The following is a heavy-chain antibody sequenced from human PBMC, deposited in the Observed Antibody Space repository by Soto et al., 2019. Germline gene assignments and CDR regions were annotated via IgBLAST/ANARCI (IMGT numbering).Heavy chain of an antibody. Sequence: QVQLVQSGAEVKKPGASVKVSCKASGYTFTGYYMHWVRQAPGQGLEWMGWINPNSGGTNYAQKFQGWVTMTRDTSISTAYMERSRLRSDDTAVYYFARTDSEARRYCSGGSCYSLYVYWGQGTLVTVSS. J-gene: IGHJ4*02. D-gene: IGHD2-15*01. CDR3: ARTDSEARRYCSGGSCYSLYVY. V-gene: IGHV1-2*04. CDR1: GYTFTGYY. CDR2: INPNSGGT.